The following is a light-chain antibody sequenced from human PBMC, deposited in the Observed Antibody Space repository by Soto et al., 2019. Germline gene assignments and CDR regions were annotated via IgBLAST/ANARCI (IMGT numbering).Light chain of an antibody. CDR3: QQYGTSRT. J-gene: IGKJ1*01. Sequence: EIVLTQSPGTLSLSPGERATLSCRASQSVTNSYLAWYQQKPGQAPRLLIYGASNRATGIPDRFSGSGSGTDFTLALSRLEAEDFAVYYCQQYGTSRTFGQGTKVEIE. CDR2: GAS. V-gene: IGKV3-20*01. CDR1: QSVTNSY.